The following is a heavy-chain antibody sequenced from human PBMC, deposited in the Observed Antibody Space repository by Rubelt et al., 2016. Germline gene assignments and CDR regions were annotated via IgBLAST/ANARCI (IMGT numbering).Heavy chain of an antibody. CDR2: ISSSSSYI. D-gene: IGHD3-22*01. CDR3: ARGIYYDSTADY. J-gene: IGHJ4*02. Sequence: EVQLVESGGGLVKPGGSLRLSCAASGFTFSSHSMHWVRQVPGKGLEWVSSISSSSSYIYYADSVKGRFTISRDNAYNSLFLLMNTLRAEDTAVYYCARGIYYDSTADYWGQGTLVTVSS. V-gene: IGHV3-21*01. CDR1: GFTFSSHS.